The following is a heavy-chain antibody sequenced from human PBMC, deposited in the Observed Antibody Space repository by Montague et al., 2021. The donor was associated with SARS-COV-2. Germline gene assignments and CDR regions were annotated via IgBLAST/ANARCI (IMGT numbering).Heavy chain of an antibody. Sequence: SETLSLTCTVSGVSISSSSYYWGWLRQPPGKGLEWIGSICYSGSTYYNPSLKGRVTISVDTSKNQFSLKLSSVTAADTAVYYCARSDLSVIVLVVYATRGGYFDLWGRGTLVTVSS. CDR1: GVSISSSSYY. CDR3: ARSDLSVIVLVVYATRGGYFDL. D-gene: IGHD2-8*02. J-gene: IGHJ2*01. CDR2: ICYSGST. V-gene: IGHV4-39*07.